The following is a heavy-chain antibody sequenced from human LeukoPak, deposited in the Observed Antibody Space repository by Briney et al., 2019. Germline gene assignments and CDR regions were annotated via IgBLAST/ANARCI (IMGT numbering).Heavy chain of an antibody. D-gene: IGHD2-15*01. J-gene: IGHJ5*02. CDR1: GGSLSGYY. V-gene: IGHV4-34*01. CDR2: ISHSGST. Sequence: SETLSLTCAVYGGSLSGYYWSWIRQPPGKGLEWIGEISHSGSTNYNPSLKSRVTISIDTSKNQFSLKVSSVTAADTAVYYCENSLGYCSGGSCYSEYNYLDPWGQGTLVTVSS. CDR3: ENSLGYCSGGSCYSEYNYLDP.